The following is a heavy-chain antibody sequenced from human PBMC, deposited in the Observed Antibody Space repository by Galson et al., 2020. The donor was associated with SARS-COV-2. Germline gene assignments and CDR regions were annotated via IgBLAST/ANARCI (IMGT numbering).Heavy chain of an antibody. Sequence: ASVKVSCKASGYTFTGYYMHWVRQAPGQGLEWMGWINPNSGGTNYAQKFQGRVTMTRDTSISTAYVELSRLRSDDTAVYYCARDRMYYYDSSGTAPSGMDVWGQGTTVTVSS. CDR2: INPNSGGT. CDR1: GYTFTGYY. V-gene: IGHV1-2*02. CDR3: ARDRMYYYDSSGTAPSGMDV. J-gene: IGHJ6*02. D-gene: IGHD3-22*01.